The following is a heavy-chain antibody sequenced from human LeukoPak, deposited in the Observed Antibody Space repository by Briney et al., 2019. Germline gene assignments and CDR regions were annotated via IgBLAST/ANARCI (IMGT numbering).Heavy chain of an antibody. D-gene: IGHD6-19*01. CDR3: AKDRSRYSSGCPDY. J-gene: IGHJ4*02. CDR1: GLPLVGYA. V-gene: IGHV3-30*18. CDR2: ISYDGSNK. Sequence: GGPLNFSCPPSGLPLVGYARPGVPQPPAKGREWGAFISYDGSNKYYADSVKGRFTISRDNSKNTLYLQMNSLRAEDTAVYYCAKDRSRYSSGCPDYWGQGTLVTVSS.